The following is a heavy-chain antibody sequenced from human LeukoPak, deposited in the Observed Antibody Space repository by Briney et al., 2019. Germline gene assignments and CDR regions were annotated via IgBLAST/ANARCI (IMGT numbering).Heavy chain of an antibody. J-gene: IGHJ4*02. V-gene: IGHV4-38-2*01. D-gene: IGHD6-13*01. CDR2: IYHSGST. CDR1: GYSISSGYY. CDR3: ARGAAAGTNSFRY. Sequence: SETLSLTCAVSGYSISSGYYWGWIRQPPGKGLEWIVSIYHSGSTYYNPSLKIRITTYEDTSKDQFSLKRRCVTAADAAWCSCARGAAAGTNSFRYWGQGTLVTVSS.